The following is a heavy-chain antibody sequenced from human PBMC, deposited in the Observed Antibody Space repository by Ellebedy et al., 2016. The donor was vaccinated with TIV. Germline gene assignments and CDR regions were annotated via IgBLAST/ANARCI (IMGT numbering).Heavy chain of an antibody. V-gene: IGHV3-49*03. CDR1: GFTFADYT. CDR2: IRKKVSGVTT. J-gene: IGHJ4*02. Sequence: PGGSLRLSCTASGFTFADYTINWFRQAPGKGLEWVSLIRKKVSGVTTEYASPVKGRFTMSRDDSKSIAYLQMNSLKTEDTAEYFGTRGGGPDCWGQGTLVTVSS. D-gene: IGHD3-16*01. CDR3: TRGGGPDC.